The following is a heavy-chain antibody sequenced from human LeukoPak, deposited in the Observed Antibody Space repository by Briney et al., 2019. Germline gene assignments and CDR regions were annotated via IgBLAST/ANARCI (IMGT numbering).Heavy chain of an antibody. Sequence: SETLSLTCTVSGGSISSSSYYWGWIRQPPGKGLEWIGSIYYSGSTYYNPSLKSRITMSVDTSKNHFSLKLSSVTAADTAVYYCARPRHYYGSGFDYWGQGSLVTVSS. J-gene: IGHJ4*02. CDR2: IYYSGST. D-gene: IGHD3-10*01. V-gene: IGHV4-39*01. CDR3: ARPRHYYGSGFDY. CDR1: GGSISSSSYY.